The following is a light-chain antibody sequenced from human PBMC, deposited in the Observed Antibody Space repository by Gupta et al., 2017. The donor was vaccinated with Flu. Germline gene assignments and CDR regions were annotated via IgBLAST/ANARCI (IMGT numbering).Light chain of an antibody. J-gene: IGKJ1*01. CDR1: RNLTSRF. CDR2: GAS. V-gene: IGKV3-20*01. Sequence: RATLSCGTSRNLTSRFIAWYQQKSGQAPRLLIYGASNRATGIPDRFTGSGSGTNFTLTITRLEPEDFAVYHCQQYGGSPRTFGQETKVEIK. CDR3: QQYGGSPRT.